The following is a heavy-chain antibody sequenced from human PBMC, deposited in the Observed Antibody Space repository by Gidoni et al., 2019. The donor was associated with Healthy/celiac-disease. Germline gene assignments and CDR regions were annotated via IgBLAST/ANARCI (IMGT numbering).Heavy chain of an antibody. Sequence: QVQLQQWGAGLLKPSEPLSLTCAVYGGSFSGYYWSWIRQPPGKGLEWIGEINHSGSTNYNPSLKSRVTISVDTSKNQFSLKLSSVTAADTAVYYCARRPYCGGDCYSDAFDIWGQGTMVTVSS. J-gene: IGHJ3*02. CDR3: ARRPYCGGDCYSDAFDI. CDR1: GGSFSGYY. CDR2: INHSGST. V-gene: IGHV4-34*01. D-gene: IGHD2-21*02.